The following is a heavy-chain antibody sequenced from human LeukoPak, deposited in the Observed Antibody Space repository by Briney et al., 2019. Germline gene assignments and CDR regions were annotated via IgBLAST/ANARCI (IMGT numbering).Heavy chain of an antibody. V-gene: IGHV3-30*15. D-gene: IGHD4-23*01. CDR1: GFTLAYYA. CDR2: TSYDGNKK. J-gene: IGHJ4*02. Sequence: GRSLRLSCAASGFTLAYYAMHWVRQAPGKGLEWVAVTSYDGNKKYYADSVKGRFTISRDSSKNTLYLQMSSLRAEDTAVYQCARSSYDYGGIEGPFDYWGQGTLVTVSS. CDR3: ARSSYDYGGIEGPFDY.